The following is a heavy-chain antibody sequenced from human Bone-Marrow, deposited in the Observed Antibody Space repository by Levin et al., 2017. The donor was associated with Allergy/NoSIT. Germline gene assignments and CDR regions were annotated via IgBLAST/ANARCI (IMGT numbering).Heavy chain of an antibody. Sequence: GGSLRLSCAASGFTFSSYWMHWVRQAPGKGLVWVSRINSDGSSTSYADSVKGRFTISRDNAKNTLYLQMNSLRAEDTAVYYCARGTVRYCSSTSCPSYYYYGMDVWGQGTTVTVSS. CDR1: GFTFSSYW. CDR3: ARGTVRYCSSTSCPSYYYYGMDV. V-gene: IGHV3-74*01. CDR2: INSDGSST. J-gene: IGHJ6*02. D-gene: IGHD2-2*01.